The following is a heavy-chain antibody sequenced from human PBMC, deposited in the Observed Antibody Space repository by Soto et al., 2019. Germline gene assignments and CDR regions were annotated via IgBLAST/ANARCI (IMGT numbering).Heavy chain of an antibody. D-gene: IGHD2-21*02. CDR1: GESISSSSYS. CDR2: IYYSGRT. Sequence: PSETLSLTSIVSGESISSSSYSWGWIRQPPGKGLEWIGSIYYSGRTYYNPSFKSRVTISIDTSKNQFSLKLSSVTATDTAVYYCARQRTTVVTQAYFDHWGQGAMVTVYS. CDR3: ARQRTTVVTQAYFDH. V-gene: IGHV4-39*01. J-gene: IGHJ4*02.